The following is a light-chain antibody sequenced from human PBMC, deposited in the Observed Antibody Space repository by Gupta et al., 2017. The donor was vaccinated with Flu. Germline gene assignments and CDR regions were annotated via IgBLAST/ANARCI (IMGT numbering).Light chain of an antibody. CDR3: QQYNNWPRT. V-gene: IGKV3-15*01. CDR1: QSVSSN. CDR2: GAS. Sequence: EIVMTQSPATLSVSPGERATLSCRASQSVSSNLAWYQQKPDQAPRLLIYGASTRATGIPARFSGSGSGTEFTLTISSLQSEDFAVYYCQQYNNWPRTFGQGTXVEIK. J-gene: IGKJ1*01.